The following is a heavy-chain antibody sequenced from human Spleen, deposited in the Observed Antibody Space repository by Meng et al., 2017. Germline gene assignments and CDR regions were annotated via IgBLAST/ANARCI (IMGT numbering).Heavy chain of an antibody. V-gene: IGHV1-18*01. D-gene: IGHD2-2*01. Sequence: ASVKVSCKASGYTLSSDGFSWVRQAPGQGLEWLGWINTYNGKTDYAQKFQGRITMTTDTFTSTAYMELRSLRSDDTAVYYCATRGNPYLTCWGQGNLVTVSS. CDR3: ATRGNPYLTC. CDR2: INTYNGKT. CDR1: GYTLSSDG. J-gene: IGHJ4*02.